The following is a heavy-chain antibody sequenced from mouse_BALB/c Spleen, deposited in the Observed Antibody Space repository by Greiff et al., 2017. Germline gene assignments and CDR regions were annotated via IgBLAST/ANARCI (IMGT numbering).Heavy chain of an antibody. V-gene: IGHV5-12-1*01. Sequence: EVKLVESGGGLVKPGGSLKLSCAASGFAFSSYDMSWVRQTPEKRLEWVAYISSGGGSTYYPDTVKGRFTISRDNAKNTLYLQMSSLKSEDTAMYYCARDGNFDYWGQGTTLTVSS. J-gene: IGHJ2*01. CDR3: ARDGNFDY. CDR1: GFAFSSYD. D-gene: IGHD2-1*01. CDR2: ISSGGGST.